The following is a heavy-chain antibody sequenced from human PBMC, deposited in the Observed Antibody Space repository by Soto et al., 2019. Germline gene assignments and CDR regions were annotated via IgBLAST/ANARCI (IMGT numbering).Heavy chain of an antibody. J-gene: IGHJ4*02. V-gene: IGHV1-18*01. CDR1: GYTFTSYG. Sequence: QVQLVQSGAEVKKPGASVKVSCKASGYTFTSYGISWVRQAPGQGLEWMGWISAYNGNTNYAQKHQGRVTMTTDTSTSTAYMELRSLRSDDTAVYYCARVAVVVPTILSRHADYWGQGTLVTVSS. CDR2: ISAYNGNT. CDR3: ARVAVVVPTILSRHADY. D-gene: IGHD3-22*01.